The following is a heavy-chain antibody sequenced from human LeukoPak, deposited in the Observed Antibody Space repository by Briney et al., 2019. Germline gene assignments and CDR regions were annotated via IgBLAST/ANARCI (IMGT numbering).Heavy chain of an antibody. CDR2: ISSSSSYI. CDR1: GFTFSSYS. J-gene: IGHJ2*01. CDR3: ARDGLGGSYNSGQAQLGYFDL. Sequence: PGGSLRLSCAASGFTFSSYSMNWVRQAPGKGLEWVSSISSSSSYIYYADSVKGRFTISRDNAKNSLYLQMNSLRAEDTAVYYCARDGLGGSYNSGQAQLGYFDLWGRGTLVTVSS. D-gene: IGHD1-26*01. V-gene: IGHV3-21*01.